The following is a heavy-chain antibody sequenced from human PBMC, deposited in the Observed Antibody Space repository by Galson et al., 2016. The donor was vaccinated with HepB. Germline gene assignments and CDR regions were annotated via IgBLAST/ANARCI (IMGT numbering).Heavy chain of an antibody. CDR3: SKEGVRLTSGWQFDY. V-gene: IGHV3-23*01. Sequence: SLRLSCAASRFIFRFPFRDYAMSWVRQAPGKGLEWVSVVSGSGDSTDYADPVKGRFIISRDNSRNTVYLQMNSLRAEDTAVYYCSKEGVRLTSGWQFDYWGQGTLVTVSS. D-gene: IGHD6-19*01. J-gene: IGHJ4*02. CDR1: RFIFRFPFRDYA. CDR2: VSGSGDST.